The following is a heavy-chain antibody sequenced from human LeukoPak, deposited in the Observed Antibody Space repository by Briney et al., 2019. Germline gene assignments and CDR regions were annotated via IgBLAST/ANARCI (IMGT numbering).Heavy chain of an antibody. CDR3: ARAEGGFDSSGYYSPESYFAY. Sequence: PSETLSLTCTVSGGSISSYYWSWIRQPAGKGLEWIGRIYTSGSTNYNPSLKSRVTMSVDTSKSQFSLKLSSVTAADTAVYYCARAEGGFDSSGYYSPESYFAYWGQGTLVTVSS. V-gene: IGHV4-4*07. CDR1: GGSISSYY. CDR2: IYTSGST. J-gene: IGHJ4*02. D-gene: IGHD3-22*01.